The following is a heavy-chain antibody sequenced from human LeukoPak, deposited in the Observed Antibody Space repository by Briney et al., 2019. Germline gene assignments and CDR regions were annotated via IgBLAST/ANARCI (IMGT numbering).Heavy chain of an antibody. CDR2: INPDAGTK. CDR1: GFTFSTYW. V-gene: IGHV3-7*01. D-gene: IGHD1/OR15-1a*01. CDR3: AKLIGTFTTYDY. Sequence: PGGSLTLSCETSGFTFSTYWMSWVRQAPGKGLKWVASINPDAGTKHYLDSVKGRFTISRDNPQNSLYLHMYSLGAGDTAVYYCAKLIGTFTTYDYWGQGALVTVSS. J-gene: IGHJ4*02.